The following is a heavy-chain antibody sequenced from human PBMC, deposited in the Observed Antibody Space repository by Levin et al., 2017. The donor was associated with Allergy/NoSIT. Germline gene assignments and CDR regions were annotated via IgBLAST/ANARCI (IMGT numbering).Heavy chain of an antibody. V-gene: IGHV4-59*08. CDR1: GGSISSYY. J-gene: IGHJ4*02. Sequence: SSETLSLTCTVSGGSISSYYWSWIRQPPGKGLEWIGYIYYSGSTNYNPSLKSRVTISVDTSKNQFSLKLSSVTAADTAVYYCARQYYDILTGYPTLDYWGQGTLVTVSS. CDR3: ARQYYDILTGYPTLDY. D-gene: IGHD3-9*01. CDR2: IYYSGST.